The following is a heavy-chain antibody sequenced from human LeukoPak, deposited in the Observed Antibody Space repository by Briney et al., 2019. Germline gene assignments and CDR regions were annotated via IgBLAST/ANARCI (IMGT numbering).Heavy chain of an antibody. V-gene: IGHV3-23*01. CDR3: AKGPGSYKLLFFDY. CDR2: VSGSGGST. D-gene: IGHD1-26*01. CDR1: GFTFSSYA. Sequence: GGSLRLSCAASGFTFSSYAMSCVRQAPGKGLEWVSAVSGSGGSTYYADSVNGRFTISRDNSRNTLYLQMNSLRAEDTAVYYCAKGPGSYKLLFFDYWGQGTLVTVSS. J-gene: IGHJ4*02.